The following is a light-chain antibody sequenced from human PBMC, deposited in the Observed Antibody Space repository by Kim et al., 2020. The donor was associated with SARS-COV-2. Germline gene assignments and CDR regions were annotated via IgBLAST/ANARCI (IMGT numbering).Light chain of an antibody. Sequence: QPVLTQSSSASASLGSSVKLTCTLSSGHSSYIIAWHQQQPGKAPRYLMKLDGSGSYNKGSGVPDRFSGSSSGADRYLTISNLQSEDEAEYYCETWDSRVFGGGTQLTVL. J-gene: IGLJ3*02. CDR1: SGHSSYI. V-gene: IGLV4-60*03. CDR3: ETWDSRV. CDR2: LDGSGSY.